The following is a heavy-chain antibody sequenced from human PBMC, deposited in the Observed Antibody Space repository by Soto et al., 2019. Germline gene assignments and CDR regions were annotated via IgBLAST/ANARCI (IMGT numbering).Heavy chain of an antibody. CDR2: INHSGST. CDR1: GGSFSGYY. J-gene: IGHJ4*02. Sequence: SETLSLTCAVYGGSFSGYYWSWIRQPPGKGLEWIGEINHSGSTNYSPSLKSRVTISVDTSKNQFSLKLSSVTAADTAVYYCARGRAEGRSVDTAMVMAPRLGLGYWGQGTLVTVSS. D-gene: IGHD5-18*01. V-gene: IGHV4-34*01. CDR3: ARGRAEGRSVDTAMVMAPRLGLGY.